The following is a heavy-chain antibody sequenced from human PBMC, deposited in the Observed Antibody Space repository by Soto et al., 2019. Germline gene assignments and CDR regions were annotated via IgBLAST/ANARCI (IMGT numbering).Heavy chain of an antibody. J-gene: IGHJ6*02. V-gene: IGHV3-23*01. CDR2: ISDNGYTT. D-gene: IGHD2-2*01. Sequence: PGGSLRLSCAASGFTFNAYAMSWVRQTPGKGLEWVSGISDNGYTTYYADSVKGRFTMSRDNSRNTVYLQMNSLRAEDTALYYCAKGALSTLLDVWGQGTTVTVSS. CDR3: AKGALSTLLDV. CDR1: GFTFNAYA.